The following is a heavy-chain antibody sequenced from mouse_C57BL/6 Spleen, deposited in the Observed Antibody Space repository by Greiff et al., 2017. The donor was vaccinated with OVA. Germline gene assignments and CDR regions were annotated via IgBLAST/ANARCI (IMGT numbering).Heavy chain of an antibody. D-gene: IGHD1-1*01. J-gene: IGHJ4*01. Sequence: DVHLVESGGDLVKPGGSLKLSCAASGFTFSSYGMSWVRQTPDKRLEWVATISSGGSYTYYPDSVKGRFTISRDNATNTLYLQMSSLKSEDTAMYYYARRTTVDAMYDWGQGTSVTVSA. CDR3: ARRTTVDAMYD. CDR2: ISSGGSYT. CDR1: GFTFSSYG. V-gene: IGHV5-6*01.